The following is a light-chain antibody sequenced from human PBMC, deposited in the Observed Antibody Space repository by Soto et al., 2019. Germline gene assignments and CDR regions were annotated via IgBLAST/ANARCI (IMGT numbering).Light chain of an antibody. CDR2: EVS. CDR3: SSHTSSRTFV. V-gene: IGLV2-14*01. Sequence: QSALTQPASVSGSPGQSITISCTGSSTDVGGYNYVSWYQQHPGKAPKLMISEVSKRPSGVSDRFSGSKSGNTASLTISGLQAEDEADYYCSSHTSSRTFVFGTGTKV. CDR1: STDVGGYNY. J-gene: IGLJ1*01.